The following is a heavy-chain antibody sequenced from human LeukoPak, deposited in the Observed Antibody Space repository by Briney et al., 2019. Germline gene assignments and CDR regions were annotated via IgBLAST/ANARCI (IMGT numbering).Heavy chain of an antibody. CDR3: ARDFMYSITCAGC. V-gene: IGHV3-74*01. J-gene: IGHJ4*02. D-gene: IGHD6-13*01. CDR1: GFTFSSYW. Sequence: GGSLRLSCAASGFTFSSYWMHWVRHVPGKGLMWVSRIKTDGSSTSYADSVKGRFTISRDNAKNTLYRQMNSLRVEDTAVYYCARDFMYSITCAGCWGQGTLVTVSS. CDR2: IKTDGSST.